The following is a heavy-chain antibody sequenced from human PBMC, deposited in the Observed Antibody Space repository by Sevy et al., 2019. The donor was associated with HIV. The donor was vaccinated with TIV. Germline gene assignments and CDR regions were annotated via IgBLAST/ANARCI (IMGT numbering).Heavy chain of an antibody. CDR3: ARGQGYCTGGVCYTLRFDY. Sequence: QSQTLSLTCAISGDSVSSNSAAWNWIRQSPSRGLEWLGRTYYRTKGYNDYAVSVKSRITINPDTSKNQFSMQLNSVTPEDTAVYYCARGQGYCTGGVCYTLRFDYWGQGTLVTVSS. CDR1: GDSVSSNSAA. J-gene: IGHJ4*02. V-gene: IGHV6-1*01. D-gene: IGHD2-8*02. CDR2: TYYRTKGYN.